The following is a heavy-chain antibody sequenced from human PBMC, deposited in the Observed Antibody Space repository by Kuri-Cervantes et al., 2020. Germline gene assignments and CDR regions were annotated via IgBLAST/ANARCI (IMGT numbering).Heavy chain of an antibody. Sequence: GGSLRLSCAASGFTFNIYWMTWVRQAPGKGLEWVANIKHDGSAKDYLDSVKGRFTISRDNAKNSLYLQMNSLRAEDTAVYFCASGSGWLTPYWGQGTLVTVSS. CDR1: GFTFNIYW. J-gene: IGHJ4*02. CDR3: ASGSGWLTPY. V-gene: IGHV3-7*01. D-gene: IGHD6-19*01. CDR2: IKHDGSAK.